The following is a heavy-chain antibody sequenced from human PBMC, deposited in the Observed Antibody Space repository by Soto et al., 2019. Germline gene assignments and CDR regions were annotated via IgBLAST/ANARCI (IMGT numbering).Heavy chain of an antibody. V-gene: IGHV1-69*02. D-gene: IGHD3-3*01. CDR2: IIPILGIA. CDR1: GGTFSSYT. CDR3: VTDYDFWSGHSGWFDP. J-gene: IGHJ5*02. Sequence: QVQLVQSGAEVKKPGSSVKVSCKASGGTFSSYTISWVRQAPGQGLEWMGRIIPILGIANYAQKFQGRVTITADKSTSTAYMELSSLRSEDTAVYYCVTDYDFWSGHSGWFDPWGQGTLVTVSS.